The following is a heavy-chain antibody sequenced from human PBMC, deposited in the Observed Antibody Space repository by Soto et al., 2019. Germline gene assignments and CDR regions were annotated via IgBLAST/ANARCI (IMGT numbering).Heavy chain of an antibody. CDR3: ARPLGYCSSTSCQYDY. CDR1: GYTFTSYG. V-gene: IGHV1-18*04. CDR2: ISAYNGNT. Sequence: QVQLVQSGAEVKKPGASVKVSCKASGYTFTSYGISWVRQAPGQGLEWMGWISAYNGNTNYAQKFQGRVTITADESTSTAYMELSSLRSEDTAVYYCARPLGYCSSTSCQYDYWGQGTLVTVSS. D-gene: IGHD2-2*01. J-gene: IGHJ4*02.